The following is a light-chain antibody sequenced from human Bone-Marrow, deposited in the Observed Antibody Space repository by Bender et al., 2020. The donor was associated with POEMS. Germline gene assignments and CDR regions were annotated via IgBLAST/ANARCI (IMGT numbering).Light chain of an antibody. CDR2: AVT. V-gene: IGLV2-14*03. CDR3: SSYTSTSTF. J-gene: IGLJ2*01. Sequence: QSALTQPASVSGSPGQSITISCTGTSSDIGAYSYVSWYQQHPGQAPKLMIYAVTIRPSGVSHRFSGSQSGNTASLTISGLQADDEADYYCSSYTSTSTFFGGGTKLTVL. CDR1: SSDIGAYSY.